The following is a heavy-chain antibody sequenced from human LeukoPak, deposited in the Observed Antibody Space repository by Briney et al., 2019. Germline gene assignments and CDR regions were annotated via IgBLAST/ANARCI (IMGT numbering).Heavy chain of an antibody. Sequence: QPGRSLRLSCVASGFTFDDYAMRWVRQAPGKGLEWVSGISWNSGSIGYADSVKGRFTISRDNAKNSLYLQMNSLRAEDTALYYCAKCGYYDSSGYHFDYWGQGTLVTVSS. CDR2: ISWNSGSI. D-gene: IGHD3-22*01. CDR1: GFTFDDYA. J-gene: IGHJ4*02. CDR3: AKCGYYDSSGYHFDY. V-gene: IGHV3-9*01.